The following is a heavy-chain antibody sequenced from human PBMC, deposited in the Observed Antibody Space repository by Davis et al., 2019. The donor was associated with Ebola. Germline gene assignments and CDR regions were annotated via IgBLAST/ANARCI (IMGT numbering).Heavy chain of an antibody. J-gene: IGHJ4*02. Sequence: PGGSLRLSCAASGFSFSDYYMSWIRQAPGKGLEWVANIKPDGSEKFYVDSVKGRFTISRDNAKNSLYLQMNSLRAEDTAMYYCAKVPTRDLSPGYWGQGTLVTVSS. CDR3: AKVPTRDLSPGY. CDR1: GFSFSDYY. V-gene: IGHV3-7*01. D-gene: IGHD7-27*01. CDR2: IKPDGSEK.